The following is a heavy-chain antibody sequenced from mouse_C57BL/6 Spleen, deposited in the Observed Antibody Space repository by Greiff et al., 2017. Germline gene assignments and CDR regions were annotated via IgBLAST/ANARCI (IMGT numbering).Heavy chain of an antibody. Sequence: VQLQQSGPDLVKPGASVKISCKASGYSFTGYYMNWVKQSPEKSLEWIGEINPSTGGSIYNQKFEAKATLTVDKSSSTAYMQLKSLTSEDSAVYYCARRGSPYWYFDVWGTGTTVTVSS. J-gene: IGHJ1*03. CDR2: INPSTGGS. V-gene: IGHV1-42*01. CDR3: ARRGSPYWYFDV. CDR1: GYSFTGYY.